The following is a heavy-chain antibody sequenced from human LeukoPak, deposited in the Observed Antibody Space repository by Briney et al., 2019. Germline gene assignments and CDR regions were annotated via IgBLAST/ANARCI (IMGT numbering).Heavy chain of an antibody. CDR3: AKDASRRPSDY. CDR2: ISNRGGGT. V-gene: IGHV3-23*01. D-gene: IGHD2-2*01. Sequence: GGSLRLSCAPSGFTFSVYAMNCFRHAPGEGLEWVSFISNRGGGTFYTESVKGRFTISRDNSKNTLYLQMSSLRAEDAAIYYCAKDASRRPSDYWGPGTLVTVSS. J-gene: IGHJ4*02. CDR1: GFTFSVYA.